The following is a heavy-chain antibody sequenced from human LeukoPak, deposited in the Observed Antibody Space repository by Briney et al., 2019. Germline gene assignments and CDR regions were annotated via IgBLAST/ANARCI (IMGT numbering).Heavy chain of an antibody. J-gene: IGHJ4*02. V-gene: IGHV1-18*01. D-gene: IGHD3-22*01. Sequence: ASVKVSCKTSGYTFTSYGYSWVRQAPGQELEWMGWISAYNGNTHYAQKLQGRVTMTTDTSTTTAYMELRSLRSDDTAVYYCARDYYDTSGYFYGSNYWGQGTLVTVSS. CDR2: ISAYNGNT. CDR3: ARDYYDTSGYFYGSNY. CDR1: GYTFTSYG.